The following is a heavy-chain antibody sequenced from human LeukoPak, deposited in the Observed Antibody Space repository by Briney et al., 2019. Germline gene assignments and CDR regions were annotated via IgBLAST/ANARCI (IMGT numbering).Heavy chain of an antibody. D-gene: IGHD5-18*01. Sequence: GGSLRLSCATSGFTFSTYWMTWVRQAPGKGLEWVANIKQDGSEKYYVDSVKGRFNISRDNAKNSPYLQMNSLRDEDTAVYYCARGQTWIQLWPRGQGTLVTVSS. V-gene: IGHV3-7*04. CDR1: GFTFSTYW. J-gene: IGHJ5*02. CDR3: ARGQTWIQLWP. CDR2: IKQDGSEK.